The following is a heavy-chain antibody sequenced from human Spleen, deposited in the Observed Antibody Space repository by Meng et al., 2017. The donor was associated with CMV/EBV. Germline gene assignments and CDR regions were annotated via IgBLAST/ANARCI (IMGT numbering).Heavy chain of an antibody. V-gene: IGHV4-34*01. CDR2: INHSGST. D-gene: IGHD3-9*01. CDR3: AREDILTGFIGFDP. Sequence: VYGGSFSGYYWSWIRQPPGKGLEWIGEINHSGSTNYNPSLKSRVTISVDTSKNQISLKLSSVTAADTAVYYCAREDILTGFIGFDPWGQGTLVTVSS. J-gene: IGHJ5*02. CDR1: GGSFSGYY.